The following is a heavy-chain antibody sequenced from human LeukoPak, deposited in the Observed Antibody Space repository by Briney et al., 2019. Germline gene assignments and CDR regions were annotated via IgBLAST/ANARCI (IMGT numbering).Heavy chain of an antibody. Sequence: GGSLRLSCAASGFTFSRYWMSWVRQVPRKGLEWVANMRQDGGEIYYVDSVKGRFTISRDNAKSSLYLQMNSLRAEDTAVYYCAKDNGAAAASDYWGQGTLVTVSS. CDR3: AKDNGAAAASDY. V-gene: IGHV3-7*03. D-gene: IGHD6-13*01. J-gene: IGHJ4*02. CDR2: MRQDGGEI. CDR1: GFTFSRYW.